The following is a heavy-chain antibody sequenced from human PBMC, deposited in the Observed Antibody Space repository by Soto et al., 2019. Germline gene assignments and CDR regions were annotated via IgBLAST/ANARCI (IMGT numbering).Heavy chain of an antibody. CDR1: GFTFNNYA. CDR3: TTIVNDFWSGPILYYGMDV. J-gene: IGHJ6*02. V-gene: IGHV3-23*01. CDR2: ISGSGART. Sequence: PGGSLRLSCAASGFTFNNYAMSWVRQAPGKGLEWVSGISGSGARTYYADSVKGRSTISRDNSKNTLYLQMNSLKTEDTAVYYCTTIVNDFWSGPILYYGMDVWGQGTTVTVSS. D-gene: IGHD3-3*01.